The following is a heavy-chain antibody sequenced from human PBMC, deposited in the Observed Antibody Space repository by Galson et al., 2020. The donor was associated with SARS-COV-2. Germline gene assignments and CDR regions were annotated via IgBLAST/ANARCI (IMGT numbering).Heavy chain of an antibody. CDR3: ARGGSGSLDH. CDR1: GFTFNNYW. J-gene: IGHJ5*02. Sequence: GGSLRLSCAASGFTFNNYWMHWVRQAPGKGLVWVSHITSDGSITPYAGSVKGRFTISRDNAKNTLYLQMNSLRAEDTAVYYCARGGSGSLDHWGQVTLVTVSS. D-gene: IGHD3-10*01. V-gene: IGHV3-74*01. CDR2: ITSDGSIT.